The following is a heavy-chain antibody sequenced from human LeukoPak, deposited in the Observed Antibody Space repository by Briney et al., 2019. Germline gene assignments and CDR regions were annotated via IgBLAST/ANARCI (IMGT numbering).Heavy chain of an antibody. Sequence: PSETLSLTCTVSGGSISSYYWSWIRQPPGKGLEWIGYIYYSGSTNYNPSLKSRVTISVDTSKNQFSLKLSSVTAADTAVYYCARVFSDSSSPRDYYYYMDVWGKGTTVTVSS. CDR2: IYYSGST. CDR1: GGSISSYY. J-gene: IGHJ6*03. D-gene: IGHD6-6*01. V-gene: IGHV4-59*01. CDR3: ARVFSDSSSPRDYYYYMDV.